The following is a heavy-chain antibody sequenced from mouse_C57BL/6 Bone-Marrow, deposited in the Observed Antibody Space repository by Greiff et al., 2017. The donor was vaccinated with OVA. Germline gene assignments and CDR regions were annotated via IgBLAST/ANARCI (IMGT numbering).Heavy chain of an antibody. CDR2: ISNGGGST. J-gene: IGHJ3*01. CDR1: GFTFSDYY. V-gene: IGHV5-12*01. CDR3: ASQLGLAY. D-gene: IGHD4-1*01. Sequence: EVKVEESGGGLVQPGGSLKLSCAASGFTFSDYYMYWVRQTPEKRLEWVAYISNGGGSTYYPDTVKGRFTISRDNAKNTLYLQMSRLKSEDTAMYYCASQLGLAYWGQGTLVTVSA.